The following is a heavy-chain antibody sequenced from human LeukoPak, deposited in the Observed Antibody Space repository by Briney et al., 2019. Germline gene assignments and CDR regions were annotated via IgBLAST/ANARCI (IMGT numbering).Heavy chain of an antibody. CDR3: AKDCYYDSSGPFDY. D-gene: IGHD3-22*01. CDR2: IWYDGSNK. CDR1: GFTFSSYG. J-gene: IGHJ4*02. V-gene: IGHV3-33*06. Sequence: PGRSLRLSSAASGFTFSSYGMHWVRQAPGKGLEWVAVIWYDGSNKYYADSVKGRFTISRDNSKNTLYLQMNSLRAEDTAVYYCAKDCYYDSSGPFDYWGQGTLVTVSS.